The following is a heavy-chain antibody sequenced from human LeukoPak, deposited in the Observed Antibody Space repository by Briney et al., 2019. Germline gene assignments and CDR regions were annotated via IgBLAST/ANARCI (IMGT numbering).Heavy chain of an antibody. CDR1: GFTFSSYA. CDR2: ISGSDGST. Sequence: PGGSLRLSCAASGFTFSSYAMSWVRQAPGKGLEWVSGISGSDGSTYYADSVKGRFTISRDYSENTLYLQMNSLRAEDTAVYYCAKDSYGMDVWGQGTTVTVSS. V-gene: IGHV3-23*01. J-gene: IGHJ6*02. CDR3: AKDSYGMDV.